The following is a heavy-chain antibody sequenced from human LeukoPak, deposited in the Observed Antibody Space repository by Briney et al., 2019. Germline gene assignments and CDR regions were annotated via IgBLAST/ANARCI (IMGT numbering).Heavy chain of an antibody. CDR1: GFTFSSYD. J-gene: IGHJ3*02. V-gene: IGHV3-13*01. D-gene: IGHD3-16*01. Sequence: PGGSLRLSCAASGFTFSSYDMHWVRQATGKGLEWVSGIGTAGDTYYPGSVKGRFTISRENAKNSLYLQMNSLRAGDTAVYYCARGPGRTGGALDAFDIWGQGTMVTVSS. CDR3: ARGPGRTGGALDAFDI. CDR2: IGTAGDT.